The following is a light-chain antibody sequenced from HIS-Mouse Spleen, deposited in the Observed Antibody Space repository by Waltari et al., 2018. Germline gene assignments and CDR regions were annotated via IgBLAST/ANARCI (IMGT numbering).Light chain of an antibody. V-gene: IGKV1-39*01. Sequence: DIQMTQSPSSLSASVGDRVTITCRASQSISSYLNWYQQKPGKAPKLLIYAASSLQSGVPSRFSGSGSGTDFTLTISSLQPEAFATYYCQPSYSTPYTFGQGTQLEIK. CDR1: QSISSY. J-gene: IGKJ2*01. CDR2: AAS. CDR3: QPSYSTPYT.